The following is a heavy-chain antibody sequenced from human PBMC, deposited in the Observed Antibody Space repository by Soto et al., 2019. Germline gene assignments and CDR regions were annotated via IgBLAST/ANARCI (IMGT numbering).Heavy chain of an antibody. J-gene: IGHJ6*02. CDR3: ARDPELFYSSGYYYYYGMDV. CDR1: GGTFSSNT. Sequence: SVKVSCKASGGTFSSNTTSWVRQAPGQGLEWMGRIIPILGIANYAQKFQGRVTITADKSTSTAYMELRSLRSDDTAVYYCARDPELFYSSGYYYYYGMDVWGQGTTVTVSS. CDR2: IIPILGIA. V-gene: IGHV1-69*04. D-gene: IGHD3-22*01.